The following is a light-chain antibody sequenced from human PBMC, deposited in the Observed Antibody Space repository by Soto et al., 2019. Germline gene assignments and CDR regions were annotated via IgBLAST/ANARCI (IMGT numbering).Light chain of an antibody. CDR1: QSVSSNY. V-gene: IGKV3-20*01. CDR3: QQYGSLSWT. Sequence: DIVLTQSPGTLSLSPGERATLSCRASQSVSSNYLAWYQQKPGQAPRLLIYGASTRATGVPDRFSGSGSGTDFTLTISSLEPEDFAVYHCQQYGSLSWTFGQGTKVELK. J-gene: IGKJ1*01. CDR2: GAS.